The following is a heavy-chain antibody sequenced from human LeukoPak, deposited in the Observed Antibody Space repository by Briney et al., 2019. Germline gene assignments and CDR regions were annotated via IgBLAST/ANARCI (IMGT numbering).Heavy chain of an antibody. CDR2: ISSSSSYI. CDR3: ARVPIAAAGTEDY. CDR1: GFTFSSYS. D-gene: IGHD6-13*01. Sequence: PGWSLRLSCAASGFTFSSYSMNWVRQAPGKGLEWVSSISSSSSYIYYADSVKGRFTISRDNAKNSLYLQMNSLRAEDTAVYYCARVPIAAAGTEDYWGQGTLVTVSS. J-gene: IGHJ4*02. V-gene: IGHV3-21*01.